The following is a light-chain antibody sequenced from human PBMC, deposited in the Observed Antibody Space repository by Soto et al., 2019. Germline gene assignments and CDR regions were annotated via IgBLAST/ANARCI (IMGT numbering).Light chain of an antibody. V-gene: IGKV3-20*01. J-gene: IGKJ4*01. Sequence: TVSVSPRERATLSSMSSETVRSNLAWYQQKPGQAPRLLIYGASSRATGIPDRFSGSGSGTDFTLTISRLEPEDFAVYYCQQYGSSPLTFGGGTKVDVK. CDR1: ETVRSN. CDR3: QQYGSSPLT. CDR2: GAS.